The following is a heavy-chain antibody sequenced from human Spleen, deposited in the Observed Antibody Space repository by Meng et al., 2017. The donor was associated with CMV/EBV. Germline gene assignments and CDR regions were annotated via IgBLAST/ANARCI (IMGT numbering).Heavy chain of an antibody. V-gene: IGHV1-2*02. J-gene: IGHJ4*02. D-gene: IGHD6-19*01. CDR3: ARIPYPPYSSGWYGAYFDY. Sequence: ASVKVSCKASGYTFTGFYMHWVRQAPGQGLEWMGWINPNSGGTNYAQKFQGRVTMTGDTSISTAYMERSRLRSDDTAVYYCARIPYPPYSSGWYGAYFDYWGQGTLVTVSS. CDR1: GYTFTGFY. CDR2: INPNSGGT.